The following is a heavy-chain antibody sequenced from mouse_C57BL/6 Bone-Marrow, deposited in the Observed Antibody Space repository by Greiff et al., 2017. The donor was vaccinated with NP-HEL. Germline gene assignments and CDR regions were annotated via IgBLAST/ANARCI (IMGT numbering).Heavy chain of an antibody. CDR1: GFNIKDDY. Sequence: EVQLQQSGAELVRPGASVKLSCTASGFNIKDDYMHRVKQRPEQGLEWIGWIDPENGDTEYASKFQGKATITADTSSNTAYLQLSSLTSEDTAVYYCTTPSYYGSSFYAMDYWGQGTSVTVSS. J-gene: IGHJ4*01. CDR2: IDPENGDT. D-gene: IGHD1-1*01. V-gene: IGHV14-4*01. CDR3: TTPSYYGSSFYAMDY.